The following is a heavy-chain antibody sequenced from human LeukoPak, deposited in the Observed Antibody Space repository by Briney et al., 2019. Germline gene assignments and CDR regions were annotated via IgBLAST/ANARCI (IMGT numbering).Heavy chain of an antibody. Sequence: ASVKVSCKASGYTFTSYGITWVRQAPGQGLEWMGWISGYNGNTNYAQKLQGRVTMTTDTSTSTAYMELRSLRSDDTAVYYCARGGAMVRGVLDAFDIWGQGTMVTVSS. D-gene: IGHD3-10*01. J-gene: IGHJ3*02. CDR2: ISGYNGNT. CDR1: GYTFTSYG. V-gene: IGHV1-18*01. CDR3: ARGGAMVRGVLDAFDI.